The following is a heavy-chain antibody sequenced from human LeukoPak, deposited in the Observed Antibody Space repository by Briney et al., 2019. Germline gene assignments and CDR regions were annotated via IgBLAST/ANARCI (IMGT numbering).Heavy chain of an antibody. V-gene: IGHV1-18*01. J-gene: IGHJ4*02. D-gene: IGHD1-26*01. CDR2: ISAYNGNT. CDR1: GGTFSSYA. CDR3: ARAVSYWREPFDY. Sequence: ASVKFSCKASGGTFSSYAISWVRQAPGQGLEWMGWISAYNGNTNYAQKLQGRVTMTTDTSTSTAYMELRSLRSDDTAVYYCARAVSYWREPFDYWGQGTLVTVSS.